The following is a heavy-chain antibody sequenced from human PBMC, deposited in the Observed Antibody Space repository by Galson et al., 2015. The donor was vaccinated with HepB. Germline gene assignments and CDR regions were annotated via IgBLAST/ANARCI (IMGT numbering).Heavy chain of an antibody. J-gene: IGHJ4*02. V-gene: IGHV3-23*01. Sequence: SLRLSCAASGFTFSNYAMSWVRQAPGKGLEWVSTVSGSGDSTYYADSVKGRFTISRDNSKNTLYLQMNSLRAEDTAVYYCATRSGWLLPDYWGQGTLVTVSS. CDR2: VSGSGDST. CDR1: GFTFSNYA. CDR3: ATRSGWLLPDY. D-gene: IGHD6-19*01.